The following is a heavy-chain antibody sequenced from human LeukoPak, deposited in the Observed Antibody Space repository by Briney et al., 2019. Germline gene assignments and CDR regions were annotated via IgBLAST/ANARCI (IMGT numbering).Heavy chain of an antibody. CDR3: ARSWGVVVAATNNWFDP. V-gene: IGHV1-2*02. D-gene: IGHD2-15*01. Sequence: PGASVKVSCRASGYTFTGYYMHWVRQAPGQGLEWMGWINPNSGGTNYAQKFQGRVTMTRDTSISTAYMELSRLRSDDTAVYYCARSWGVVVAATNNWFDPWGQGTLVTVSS. J-gene: IGHJ5*02. CDR1: GYTFTGYY. CDR2: INPNSGGT.